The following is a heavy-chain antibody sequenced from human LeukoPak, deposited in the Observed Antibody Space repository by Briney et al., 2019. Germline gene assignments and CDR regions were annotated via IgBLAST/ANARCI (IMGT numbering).Heavy chain of an antibody. V-gene: IGHV4-38-2*02. CDR3: ATSPPDIDFDY. Sequence: SETLSLTCTVSGYSISSGYYWGWIRQPPGKGLEWIGSIYHSGSTYYNPSLKSRVTISVDTSKNQFSLKLSSVTAADTAVYYCATSPPDIDFDYWGQGTLVTVSS. CDR2: IYHSGST. J-gene: IGHJ4*02. CDR1: GYSISSGYY.